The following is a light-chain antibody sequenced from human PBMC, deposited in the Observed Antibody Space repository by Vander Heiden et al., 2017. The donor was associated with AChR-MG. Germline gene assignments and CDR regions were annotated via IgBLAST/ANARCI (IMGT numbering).Light chain of an antibody. CDR3: QQYDNLT. J-gene: IGKJ4*01. CDR2: EAS. V-gene: IGKV1-33*01. CDR1: QAISNY. Sequence: DIQMTQSPSSLSASVGDRVTITCQASQAISNYLNWHQHKPWKAPKRLIYEASNLGTGVPSRFSGSGSGTDFTFTISSLQPEDIATYYCQQYDNLTFGGGTKVEIK.